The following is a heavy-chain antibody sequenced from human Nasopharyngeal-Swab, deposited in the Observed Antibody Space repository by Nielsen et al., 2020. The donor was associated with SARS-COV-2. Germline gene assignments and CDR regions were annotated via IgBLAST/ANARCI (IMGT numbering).Heavy chain of an antibody. CDR2: IYNNGST. CDR3: ARARDWGSYFYYYYMDV. CDR1: GGSVSTGSYY. V-gene: IGHV4-61*01. D-gene: IGHD7-27*01. Sequence: SETLSLTCTVSGGSVSTGSYYWTWIRQPPGKGLEWIGYIYNNGSTKYNPSLKSRVTISVDTSKNQFSLKLNSVTAADTAVYYCARARDWGSYFYYYYMDVRGNGTTVTVSS. J-gene: IGHJ6*03.